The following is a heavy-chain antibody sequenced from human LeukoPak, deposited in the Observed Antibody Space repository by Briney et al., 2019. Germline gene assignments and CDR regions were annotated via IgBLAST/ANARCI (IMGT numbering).Heavy chain of an antibody. J-gene: IGHJ4*02. CDR1: GESFSGYF. Sequence: PSETLSLTCAVYGESFSGYFWNWIRQPPGKGLEWIGEINDSGSTNYNPSLKSRLTMSVDTSKNQFSLTLNSVTAADTAVYYCARRVPQQRRGGGFCDYWGQGTLVTVSS. D-gene: IGHD6-25*01. V-gene: IGHV4-34*01. CDR2: INDSGST. CDR3: ARRVPQQRRGGGFCDY.